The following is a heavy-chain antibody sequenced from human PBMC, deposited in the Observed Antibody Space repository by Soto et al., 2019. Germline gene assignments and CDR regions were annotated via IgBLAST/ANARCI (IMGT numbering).Heavy chain of an antibody. Sequence: QVQLQESGPGLVKPSQTLSLTCTVSGGSISSGGYYWSWIRQHPGKGLEWIGYIYYSGSTYYNPSLKSRVTISVYTSNNQFSRKLSSVTAADTAVYYCSRDYGGNTDAFYIWGQGTMVTVSS. CDR1: GGSISSGGYY. CDR3: SRDYGGNTDAFYI. J-gene: IGHJ3*02. CDR2: IYYSGST. D-gene: IGHD4-17*01. V-gene: IGHV4-31*03.